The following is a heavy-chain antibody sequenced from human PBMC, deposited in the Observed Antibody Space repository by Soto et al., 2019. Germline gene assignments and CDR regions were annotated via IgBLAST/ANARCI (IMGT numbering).Heavy chain of an antibody. Sequence: PSETLSLTCTVSGGSISSGDYYWSWIRQPPGKGLEGIGYIYYSGSTYYNPSLKSRVTISVDTSKNQFSLKLSSVTAADTAVYYCARDPLMTTLFGYYYYGMDVWGQGTTVTVSS. D-gene: IGHD3-16*01. CDR2: IYYSGST. CDR1: GGSISSGDYY. CDR3: ARDPLMTTLFGYYYYGMDV. J-gene: IGHJ6*02. V-gene: IGHV4-30-4*01.